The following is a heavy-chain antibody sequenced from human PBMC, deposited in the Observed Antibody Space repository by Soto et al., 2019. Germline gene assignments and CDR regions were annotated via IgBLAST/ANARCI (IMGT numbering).Heavy chain of an antibody. CDR2: INYSGST. CDR3: ARTYVRGSRATLDF. Sequence: SETLSLTSAVYGGSFSGYDWSWIRQPPGKGLEWIGEINYSGSTNYNPSLKSRVTISVDTPKNQLSLKLSSVTAADTAVFYCARTYVRGSRATLDFWGQGTMVPVSS. J-gene: IGHJ3*01. CDR1: GGSFSGYD. D-gene: IGHD3-10*02. V-gene: IGHV4-34*01.